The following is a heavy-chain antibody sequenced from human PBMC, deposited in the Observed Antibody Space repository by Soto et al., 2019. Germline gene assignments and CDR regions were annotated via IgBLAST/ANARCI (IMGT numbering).Heavy chain of an antibody. CDR2: ISGSGGST. CDR3: AKDQGSSWYEIDY. Sequence: EVQLLESGGGLVQPGGSLRLSCAASGFTFSNYAVTWVRQATGKGLEWVSTISGSGGSTYYADSVKGRFTISRDNSKNTLYLQMTSLRAEDTAVYYCAKDQGSSWYEIDYWGQGTLVTVSS. CDR1: GFTFSNYA. J-gene: IGHJ4*02. V-gene: IGHV3-23*01. D-gene: IGHD6-13*01.